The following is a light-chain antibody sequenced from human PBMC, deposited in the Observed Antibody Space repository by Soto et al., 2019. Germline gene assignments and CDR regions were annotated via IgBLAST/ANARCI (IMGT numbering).Light chain of an antibody. J-gene: IGLJ2*01. V-gene: IGLV2-14*01. Sequence: QSALTQPASVSGSPGQSVTISCPGTSSDVGGYNYVSWYQQHPGKAPKLMIYEVSNRPSGVSYRFSGSKSGNTASLTISGLQAEDEADYYCSSYTSSRGVVFGGGTKLTVL. CDR3: SSYTSSRGVV. CDR1: SSDVGGYNY. CDR2: EVS.